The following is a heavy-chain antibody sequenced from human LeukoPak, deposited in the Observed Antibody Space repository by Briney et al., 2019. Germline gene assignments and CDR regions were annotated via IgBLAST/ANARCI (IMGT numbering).Heavy chain of an antibody. J-gene: IGHJ4*02. Sequence: GGSLRLPCAASGFAFNNFWMTWIRQAPGKGLEWVATISNDESHRQYADSLRGRFTISRDNAKNSLYLQMSSLRADDTAMYYCAKNSGYYRLDSWGQSTLVIVSS. D-gene: IGHD5-12*01. V-gene: IGHV3-7*01. CDR1: GFAFNNFW. CDR2: ISNDESHR. CDR3: AKNSGYYRLDS.